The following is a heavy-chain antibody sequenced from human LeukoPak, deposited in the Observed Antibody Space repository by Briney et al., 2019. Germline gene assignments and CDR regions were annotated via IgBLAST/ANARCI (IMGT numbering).Heavy chain of an antibody. J-gene: IGHJ4*02. CDR1: GFTFSNYA. D-gene: IGHD3-22*01. CDR2: TSHDGNKE. CDR3: ARTRTYYYDSSGYSKPTFDY. Sequence: GGSLRLSCAVSGFTFSNYAMHWVRQAPGKGLEWVAVTSHDGNKEYYADSVKGRFTISRDNSKNTLYLQMNSLRAEDTAVYYCARTRTYYYDSSGYSKPTFDYWGQGTLVIVSS. V-gene: IGHV3-30*04.